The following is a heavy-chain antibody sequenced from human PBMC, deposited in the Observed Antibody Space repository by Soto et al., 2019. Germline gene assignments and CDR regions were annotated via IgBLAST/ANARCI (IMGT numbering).Heavy chain of an antibody. CDR3: ARCAVLSTTSGGWCNWFDP. V-gene: IGHV3-23*01. CDR1: EFTFSNYA. D-gene: IGHD2-21*01. J-gene: IGHJ5*02. Sequence: EVQLLESGGGLVQPGGSLRLSCTASEFTFSNYAMSWVRQAPGKGLEWVSAISASGAATYYVDSVKGRLTISRDNSKNTLDVQMNSLRAEDTGVYYCARCAVLSTTSGGWCNWFDPWGQGTLVTVSS. CDR2: ISASGAAT.